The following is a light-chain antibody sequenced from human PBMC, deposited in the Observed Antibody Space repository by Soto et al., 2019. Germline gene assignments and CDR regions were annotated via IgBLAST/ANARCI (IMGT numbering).Light chain of an antibody. CDR1: QSISTW. J-gene: IGKJ1*01. CDR2: MAS. Sequence: DIQLTQSPSTLSASVGDRVTFICRASQSISTWLAWYQQKLRKAPKLLIYMASTLKSGVPSRFSGSGSGTEFTLTISSLQPDDFETYYCQHYNSYSEAFGQGTKV. V-gene: IGKV1-5*03. CDR3: QHYNSYSEA.